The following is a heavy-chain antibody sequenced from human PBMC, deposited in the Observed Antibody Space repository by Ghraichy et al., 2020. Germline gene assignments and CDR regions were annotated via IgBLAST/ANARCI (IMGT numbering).Heavy chain of an antibody. D-gene: IGHD6-13*01. CDR3: ARMLAAAGKPYAFDI. J-gene: IGHJ3*02. Sequence: SGPTLVKPTQTLTLTCTFSGFSLSTSGMCVSWIRQPPGKALEWLALIDWDDDKYYSTSLKTRLTISKDTSKNQVVLTMTNMDPVDTATYYCARMLAAAGKPYAFDIWGQGTMVTVSS. V-gene: IGHV2-70*01. CDR1: GFSLSTSGMC. CDR2: IDWDDDK.